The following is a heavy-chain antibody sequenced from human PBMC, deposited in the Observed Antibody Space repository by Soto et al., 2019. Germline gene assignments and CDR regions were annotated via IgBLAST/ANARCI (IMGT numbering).Heavy chain of an antibody. V-gene: IGHV3-21*01. D-gene: IGHD1-26*01. Sequence: PGGSLRIFCAASGFTFSSYSMNCVCQAPGKGLEWVSSISSSCSYIYYADSAKGRFTISRDNAKNSLYLQMNSLRAEDTAVYYCARDLGELVSFDYWGQGTLVTVSS. CDR2: ISSSCSYI. CDR1: GFTFSSYS. CDR3: ARDLGELVSFDY. J-gene: IGHJ4*02.